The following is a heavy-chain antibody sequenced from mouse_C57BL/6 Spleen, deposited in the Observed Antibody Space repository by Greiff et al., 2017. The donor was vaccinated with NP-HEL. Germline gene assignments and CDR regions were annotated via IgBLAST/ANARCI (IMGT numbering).Heavy chain of an antibody. CDR3: ARGDYGSSYGY. V-gene: IGHV1-82*01. Sequence: VQLQESGPELVKPGASVKISCKASGYAFSSSWMNWVKQRPGKGLEWIGRIYPGDGDTNYNGKFKGKATLTADKSSSTAYMQLRSLTSEDSAVYFCARGDYGSSYGYWGQGTTLTVSS. CDR2: IYPGDGDT. D-gene: IGHD1-1*01. CDR1: GYAFSSSW. J-gene: IGHJ2*01.